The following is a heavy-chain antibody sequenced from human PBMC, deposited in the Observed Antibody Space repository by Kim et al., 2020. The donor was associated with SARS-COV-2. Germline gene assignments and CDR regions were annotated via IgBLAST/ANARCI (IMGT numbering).Heavy chain of an antibody. D-gene: IGHD3-22*01. CDR2: IYYVGVA. CDR1: GGSIGSYY. V-gene: IGHV4-59*01. Sequence: SETLSLTCTVSGGSIGSYYWTWIRQPPGKGLEWIGYIYYVGVANYNPSLRSRVLISIDTSKSQFSLDLTSVTAADTAVYYCARGSYSDDWEAFDIWGRSTMVPVSS. CDR3: ARGSYSDDWEAFDI. J-gene: IGHJ3*02.